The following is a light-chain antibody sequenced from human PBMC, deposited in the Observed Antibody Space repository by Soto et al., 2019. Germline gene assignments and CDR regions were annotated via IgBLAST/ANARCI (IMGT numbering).Light chain of an antibody. Sequence: DIQMTQSPSSLSASVGDRVTITCRASQGISTYLAWYQQKPGKVPKLLIYAASTLQSGVPSRFSGSGSGTDFTLTISSLQPEDVATYYCQKYNSARFTFGPGTKVDIK. CDR2: AAS. CDR3: QKYNSARFT. CDR1: QGISTY. V-gene: IGKV1-27*01. J-gene: IGKJ3*01.